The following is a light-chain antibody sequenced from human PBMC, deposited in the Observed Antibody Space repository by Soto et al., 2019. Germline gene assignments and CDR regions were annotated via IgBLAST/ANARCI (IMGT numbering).Light chain of an antibody. V-gene: IGKV1-17*01. CDR3: QQYATDPLT. CDR1: QGIRHD. CDR2: AAS. J-gene: IGKJ4*01. Sequence: DIQMTQSPSSLSASVGDRVTITCRASQGIRHDLGWYQQKPGKAPKRLIYAASTLQSGVPSRFSGSGSGTDFTLTISCLQSEDFVAYYCQQYATDPLTFGGGTKVDIK.